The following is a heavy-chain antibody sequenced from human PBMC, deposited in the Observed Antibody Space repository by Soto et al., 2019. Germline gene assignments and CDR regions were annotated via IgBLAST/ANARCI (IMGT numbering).Heavy chain of an antibody. D-gene: IGHD3-22*01. CDR3: ARGYSDISAHSYFDN. V-gene: IGHV1-46*01. Sequence: QVQLVQSGAEVKKPGASVKLPCKASGYIFTKYSMHWVRQAPGQGLEWMGIINSSGGVTSYAQKFQGRVTMTRDTSTRMVYMELSSLRSEDTAVYYCARGYSDISAHSYFDNWGQGTLVTVSS. CDR2: INSSGGVT. J-gene: IGHJ4*02. CDR1: GYIFTKYS.